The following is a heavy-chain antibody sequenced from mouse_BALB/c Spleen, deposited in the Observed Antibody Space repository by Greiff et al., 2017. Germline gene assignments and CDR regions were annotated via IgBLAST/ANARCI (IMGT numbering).Heavy chain of an antibody. CDR3: ARAYDGYYDAMDY. D-gene: IGHD2-3*01. CDR2: ISSGSSTI. CDR1: GFTFSSFG. J-gene: IGHJ4*01. Sequence: EVKVVESGGGLVQPGGSRKLSCAASGFTFSSFGMHWVRQAPEKGLEWVAYISSGSSTIYYADTVKGRFTISRDNPKNTLYLQMSSLKSEDTAMYYCARAYDGYYDAMDYWGQGTSVTVSS. V-gene: IGHV5-17*02.